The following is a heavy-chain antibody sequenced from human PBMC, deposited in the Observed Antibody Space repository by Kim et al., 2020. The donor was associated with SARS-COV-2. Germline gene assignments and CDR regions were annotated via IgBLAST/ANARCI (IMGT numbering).Heavy chain of an antibody. D-gene: IGHD5-18*01. Sequence: SETLSLTCTVSGGSISSYYWSWIRQPPGKGLEWIGYIYYSGSTNYNPSLKSRVTISVDTSKNQFSLKLSSVTAADTAVYYCAREIRRPSIQLLYGMDVWGQGTTVTVSS. V-gene: IGHV4-59*13. CDR2: IYYSGST. J-gene: IGHJ6*02. CDR1: GGSISSYY. CDR3: AREIRRPSIQLLYGMDV.